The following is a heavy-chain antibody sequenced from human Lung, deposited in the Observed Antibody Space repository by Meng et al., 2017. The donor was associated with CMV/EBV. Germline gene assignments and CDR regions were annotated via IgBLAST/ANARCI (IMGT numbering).Heavy chain of an antibody. J-gene: IGHJ4*02. Sequence: RLTHACPVFVTAPKTLSFTCSVFCGFIRSGDSYWRWIPHPPGKGLEWIGYIYYRGSPYSNPSLKSRVTISVDTSKNQFSLKLRSVTAADTAVYYCARALDTAMVTFDYWGQGTLVTVSS. D-gene: IGHD5-18*01. CDR2: IYYRGSP. CDR1: CGFIRSGDSY. CDR3: ARALDTAMVTFDY. V-gene: IGHV4-30-4*01.